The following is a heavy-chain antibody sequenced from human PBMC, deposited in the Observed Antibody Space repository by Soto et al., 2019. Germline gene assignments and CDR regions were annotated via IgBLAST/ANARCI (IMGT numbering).Heavy chain of an antibody. Sequence: GGSLRLSCAASGFTFSGYWMGWVRQAPGKGLEWVAVISYDGSNKYYADSVKGRFTISRDNSKNTLYLQMNSLRAEDTAVYYCARVGGAATTNYYGMDVWGQGTTVTVSS. CDR3: ARVGGAATTNYYGMDV. CDR2: ISYDGSNK. V-gene: IGHV3-30-3*01. CDR1: GFTFSGYW. J-gene: IGHJ6*02. D-gene: IGHD6-25*01.